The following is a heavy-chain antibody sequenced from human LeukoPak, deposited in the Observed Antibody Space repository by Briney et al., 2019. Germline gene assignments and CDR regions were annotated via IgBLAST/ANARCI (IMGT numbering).Heavy chain of an antibody. D-gene: IGHD1-26*01. CDR2: ISRDTT. J-gene: IGHJ4*02. CDR3: VKESPYGSPRFYYFDY. V-gene: IGHV3-23*01. Sequence: KTGGSLRLSCAASGFSLSSNAMSWVRQAPGKGPEWVSAISRDTTYYAASVKGRFTISKDISKNTLSLQMNSLRAEDTAIYYCVKESPYGSPRFYYFDYWGQGILVTVSS. CDR1: GFSLSSNA.